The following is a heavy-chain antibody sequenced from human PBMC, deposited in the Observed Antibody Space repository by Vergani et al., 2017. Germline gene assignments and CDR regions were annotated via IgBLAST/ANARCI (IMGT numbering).Heavy chain of an antibody. J-gene: IGHJ4*02. V-gene: IGHV3-30*02. CDR2: IQFDGSNQ. Sequence: QVQLVESGGGVVQRGGSLRLSCATSGCTLSNYDMQWIRQGPGKGLEFVAFIQFDGSNQYYADSVKRRFTLSRDFSKNTLYLQMNSLRTDDTATYYCAKHFRGWGIDYWGQGTQVIVSS. D-gene: IGHD3-16*01. CDR1: GCTLSNYD. CDR3: AKHFRGWGIDY.